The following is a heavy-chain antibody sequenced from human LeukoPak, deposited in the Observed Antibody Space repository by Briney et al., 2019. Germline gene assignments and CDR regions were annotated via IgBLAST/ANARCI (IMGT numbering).Heavy chain of an antibody. CDR3: ARYPSGGGYYFDY. J-gene: IGHJ4*02. CDR1: GFTFSSYS. Sequence: GGSLRLSCAASGFTFSSYSMNWVRQAPGKGLEWVSSISSSSSYIYYADPVKGRFTISRDNAKNSLYLQMNSLRAEDTAVYYCARYPSGGGYYFDYWGQGTLVTVSS. CDR2: ISSSSSYI. D-gene: IGHD3-10*01. V-gene: IGHV3-21*01.